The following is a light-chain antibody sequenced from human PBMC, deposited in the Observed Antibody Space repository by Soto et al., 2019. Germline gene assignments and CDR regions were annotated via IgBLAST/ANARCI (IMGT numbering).Light chain of an antibody. Sequence: EIVLTQSPGTLSLSPGERATLSCRASHSVSSNLAWYQQKPGQAPRLLIYGASTRATGIPARISGSGSGTEFPLTITSLQSEDFAVYYCQQYNKWRTFGQGTKVDIK. V-gene: IGKV3-15*01. CDR2: GAS. CDR3: QQYNKWRT. CDR1: HSVSSN. J-gene: IGKJ1*01.